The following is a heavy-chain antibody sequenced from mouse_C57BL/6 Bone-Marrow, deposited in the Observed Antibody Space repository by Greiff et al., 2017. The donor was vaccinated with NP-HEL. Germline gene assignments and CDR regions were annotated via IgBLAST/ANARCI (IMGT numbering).Heavy chain of an antibody. Sequence: QVQLQQPGAELVKPGASVKMSCTASGYTFTSYWIPWVKQRPGQGLEWIGDIYPGSGSTNYNEKFKSKDTLTEDTSSSTAYMQLSSLTSEDSAVYYCARMAESLDYWGQGTTLTVSS. CDR2: IYPGSGST. CDR1: GYTFTSYW. CDR3: ARMAESLDY. V-gene: IGHV1-55*01. J-gene: IGHJ2*01.